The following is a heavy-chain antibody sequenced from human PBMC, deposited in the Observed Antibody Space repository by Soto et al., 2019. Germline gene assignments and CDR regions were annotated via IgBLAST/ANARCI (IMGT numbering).Heavy chain of an antibody. J-gene: IGHJ6*03. CDR2: INHSGST. CDR3: ARGPTRIVATMSYYYYMDV. Sequence: PSETLSLTCAVYGGSFSGYYWSWIRQPPGKGLEWIGEINHSGSTNYNPSLKSRVTISVDTSKNQFSLELSSVTAADTAVYYCARGPTRIVATMSYYYYMDVWGKGTTVTVSS. CDR1: GGSFSGYY. D-gene: IGHD5-12*01. V-gene: IGHV4-34*01.